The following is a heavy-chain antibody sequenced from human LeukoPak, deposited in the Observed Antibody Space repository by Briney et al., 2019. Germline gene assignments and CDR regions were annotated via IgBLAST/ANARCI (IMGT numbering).Heavy chain of an antibody. J-gene: IGHJ4*02. CDR3: AKDHSTGESIVGATTWAY. CDR1: GFTFSSYA. CDR2: ISGSGGST. V-gene: IGHV3-23*01. Sequence: GGSLRLSCAASGFTFSSYAMSWARQAPGKGLEWFSAISGSGGSTYYADSVKGRFTISRDNSKNTLYLQMNSPRAEDTAVYYCAKDHSTGESIVGATTWAYWGQGTLVTVSS. D-gene: IGHD1-26*01.